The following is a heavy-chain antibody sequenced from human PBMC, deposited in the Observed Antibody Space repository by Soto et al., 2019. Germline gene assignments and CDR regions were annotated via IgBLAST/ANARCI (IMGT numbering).Heavy chain of an antibody. V-gene: IGHV4-34*01. D-gene: IGHD2-21*01. Sequence: PSDSLSLTRAAYVGRFIIYYWSWIRQPPGKGLEWIGEINHSGSGNYNPSLKSRVTISLDTSKNQFSLKLDSVTAADTAVYYCARVVRGWHPHFDSWGQGTLVTVSS. J-gene: IGHJ4*02. CDR2: INHSGSG. CDR1: VGRFIIYY. CDR3: ARVVRGWHPHFDS.